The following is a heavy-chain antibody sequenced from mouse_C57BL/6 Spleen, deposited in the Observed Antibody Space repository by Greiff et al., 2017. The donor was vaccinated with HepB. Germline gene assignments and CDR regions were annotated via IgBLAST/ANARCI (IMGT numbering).Heavy chain of an antibody. CDR3: ARGLWTDYAMDY. V-gene: IGHV5-17*01. D-gene: IGHD1-1*02. J-gene: IGHJ4*01. CDR1: GFTFSDYG. CDR2: ISSGSSTI. Sequence: EVKLVESGGGLVKPGGSLKLSCAASGFTFSDYGMHWVRQAPEKGLEWVAYISSGSSTIYYADTVKGRFTISRDNAKNTLFLQMTSLRSEDTAMYYCARGLWTDYAMDYWGQGTSVTVSS.